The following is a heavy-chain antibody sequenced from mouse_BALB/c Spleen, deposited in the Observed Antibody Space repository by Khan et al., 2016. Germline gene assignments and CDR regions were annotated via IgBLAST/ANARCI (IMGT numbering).Heavy chain of an antibody. J-gene: IGHJ4*01. V-gene: IGHV3-2*02. CDR2: ISYSGST. Sequence: EVQLQESGPGLVKPSQSLSLTCTVTGYSITSDYAWNWIRQFPGNRLEWMGYISYSGSTSYNPSLKSRISITRDTSKNQFFLQLNSVTSEDTATYYCARSAYVDKDAMDYWGQGTSVTVSS. CDR1: GYSITSDYA. D-gene: IGHD1-1*01. CDR3: ARSAYVDKDAMDY.